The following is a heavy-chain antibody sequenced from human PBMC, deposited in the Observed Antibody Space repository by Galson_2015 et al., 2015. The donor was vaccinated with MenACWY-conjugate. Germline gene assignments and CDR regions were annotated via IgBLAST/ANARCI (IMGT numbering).Heavy chain of an antibody. CDR3: ARVPFYTSGYYFDD. D-gene: IGHD6-19*01. J-gene: IGHJ4*02. CDR2: INPSGGST. Sequence: SVKVSCKASGYIFTTSYIHWVRQAPGQGLEWMGIINPSGGSTNYAKKFQGRVTMTRDTSTSTVYMDLSSLRSEDTAVYFCARVPFYTSGYYFDDWGQGTLVIVSS. V-gene: IGHV1-46*01. CDR1: GYIFTTSY.